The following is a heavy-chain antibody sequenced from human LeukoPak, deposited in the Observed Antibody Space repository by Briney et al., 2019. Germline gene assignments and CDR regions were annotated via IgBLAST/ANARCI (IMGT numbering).Heavy chain of an antibody. V-gene: IGHV2-5*02. CDR1: GFSLSTSGVG. J-gene: IGHJ4*02. D-gene: IGHD2-15*01. CDR3: AHSRTYCIGGSCYSTRLDY. CDR2: IYWDDDK. Sequence: SGPTLVKPTQTFTLTYTFSGFSLSTSGVGVGWIRQPPGKALEWLALIYWDDDKRYSPSLKSRLTITKDTSKNQVVLTMTNMDPVDTATYYCAHSRTYCIGGSCYSTRLDYWGQGTLVTVSS.